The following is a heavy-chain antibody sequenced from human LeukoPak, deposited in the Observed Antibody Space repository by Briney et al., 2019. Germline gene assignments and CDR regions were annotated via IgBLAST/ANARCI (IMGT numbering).Heavy chain of an antibody. CDR2: INPSGGST. D-gene: IGHD2-15*01. J-gene: IGHJ4*02. CDR3: ARDPRKELAAISFDY. Sequence: GASVKVSCKASGGTFSSYGISWVRQAPGQGLEWMGIINPSGGSTSYAQKFQGRVTMTRDTSTSTVYMELSSLRSEDTAVYYCARDPRKELAAISFDYWGQGTLVTVSS. V-gene: IGHV1-46*01. CDR1: GGTFSSYG.